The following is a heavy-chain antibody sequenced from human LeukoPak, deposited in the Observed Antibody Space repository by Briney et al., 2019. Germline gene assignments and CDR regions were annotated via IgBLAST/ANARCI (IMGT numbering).Heavy chain of an antibody. D-gene: IGHD3-22*01. Sequence: HPGGSLRLSCAASGFTFSHYGMHWVRQAPGKGLEWVAATSYDGSDEYYADSVKGRFTISRDNSKNTLYLQMNSLRAEDTAVYYCATTYYYDSSGYYPPRYWGQGTLVTVSS. CDR3: ATTYYYDSSGYYPPRY. CDR2: TSYDGSDE. CDR1: GFTFSHYG. J-gene: IGHJ4*02. V-gene: IGHV3-30*03.